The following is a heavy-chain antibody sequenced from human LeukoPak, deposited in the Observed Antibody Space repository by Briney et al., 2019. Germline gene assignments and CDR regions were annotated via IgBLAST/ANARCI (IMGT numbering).Heavy chain of an antibody. CDR3: ARDITSSGWSYFDY. V-gene: IGHV3-30-3*01. CDR2: ISYDGSNK. Sequence: PGGSLRLSCAASGFTFSSYAMHWVRQAPGKGLEWVAVISYDGSNKYYADSVKGRFTISRDNSKNTLYLQMNSLRAEDTAVYYCARDITSSGWSYFDYWGQGTLVTVSS. J-gene: IGHJ4*02. CDR1: GFTFSSYA. D-gene: IGHD6-19*01.